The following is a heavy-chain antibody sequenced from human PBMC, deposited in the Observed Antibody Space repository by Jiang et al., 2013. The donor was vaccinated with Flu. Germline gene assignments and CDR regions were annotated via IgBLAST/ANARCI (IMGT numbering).Heavy chain of an antibody. CDR3: ATWAKIDYALPVLYYMDV. CDR1: GGSISSHY. CDR2: IYYSGST. V-gene: IGHV4-59*11. J-gene: IGHJ6*03. D-gene: IGHD3-16*01. Sequence: GSGLVKPSETLSLTCTVSGGSISSHYWSWIRQPPGKGLEWIGYIYYSGSTNYNPSLKSRVTISVDTSKNQFSLKLSSVTAADTAVYYCATWAKIDYALPVLYYMDVWGKGTTVTVSS.